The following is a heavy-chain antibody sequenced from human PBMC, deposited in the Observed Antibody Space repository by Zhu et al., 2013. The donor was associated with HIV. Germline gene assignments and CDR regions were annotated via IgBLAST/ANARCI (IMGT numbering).Heavy chain of an antibody. J-gene: IGHJ3*02. D-gene: IGHD3-22*01. CDR2: IIPMFGTT. CDR3: ARVIYYDTSGYHGPVDI. CDR1: GGTFSSHA. V-gene: IGHV1-69*06. Sequence: QVQLVQSGAEVKKPGSSVKVSCKASGGTFSSHAINWVRQAPGQGLEWMGGIIPMFGTTNYAQKFQGRVTITADKSTSTAYMELSSLRSEDTAIYYCARVIYYDTSGYHGPVDIWAKGQWSPSLQ.